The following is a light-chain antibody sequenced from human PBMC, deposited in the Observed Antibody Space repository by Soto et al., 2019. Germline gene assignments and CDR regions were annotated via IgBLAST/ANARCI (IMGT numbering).Light chain of an antibody. Sequence: QSVLTQPPSGSGSPGQSVTISCTGTSGDVGGYNYVSWYQQHPGKAPKLMIYDVNKRPSGVPDRFSGSKSGNTASLTVSGLQAEDEAHYYCSSHAGSNNPFVFGTGTKLTLL. CDR3: SSHAGSNNPFV. J-gene: IGLJ1*01. CDR1: SGDVGGYNY. CDR2: DVN. V-gene: IGLV2-8*01.